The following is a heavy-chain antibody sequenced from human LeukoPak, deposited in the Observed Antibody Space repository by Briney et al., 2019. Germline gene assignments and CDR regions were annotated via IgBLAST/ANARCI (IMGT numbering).Heavy chain of an antibody. Sequence: GGSLRLSCTASGFTFSSYAMSWVRQAPGKGLEWVSAISGSGGSTYYADSVKGRFTISRDNSKNTLYLQMNSLRAEDTAVYYCAKTSSSRSSPFDYWGQGTLVTVSS. CDR2: ISGSGGST. V-gene: IGHV3-23*01. CDR3: AKTSSSRSSPFDY. J-gene: IGHJ4*02. CDR1: GFTFSSYA. D-gene: IGHD6-6*01.